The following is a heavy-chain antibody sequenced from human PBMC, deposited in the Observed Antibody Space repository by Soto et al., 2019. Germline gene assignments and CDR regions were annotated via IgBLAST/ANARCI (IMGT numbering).Heavy chain of an antibody. CDR1: GFTFNNYA. CDR2: LTRRGNT. V-gene: IGHV3-23*01. Sequence: GALGLSCAASGFTFNNYAMSWVRPAPGKGLEWVSTLTRRGNTPYADSVRGRFTISRDNSTNTLYLQMDSLRAEDTAVYYCVREFPPASRTSHFWVPGTLLTLSS. CDR3: VREFPPASRTSHF. J-gene: IGHJ4*02.